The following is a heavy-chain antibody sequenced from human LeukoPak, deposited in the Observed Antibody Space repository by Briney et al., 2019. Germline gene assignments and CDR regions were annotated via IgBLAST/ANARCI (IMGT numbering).Heavy chain of an antibody. J-gene: IGHJ4*02. CDR2: IYPGDSDT. Sequence: GESLKISCKGSGYSFSNTWIAWVRQMPGKGLEWMGIIYPGDSDTRYSPSFQGQVTISADKSISTAYLQWSSLKASDTAVYYCARQTDCLNGVCHKVGDYWGQGTLVTVSS. CDR1: GYSFSNTW. V-gene: IGHV5-51*01. CDR3: ARQTDCLNGVCHKVGDY. D-gene: IGHD2-8*01.